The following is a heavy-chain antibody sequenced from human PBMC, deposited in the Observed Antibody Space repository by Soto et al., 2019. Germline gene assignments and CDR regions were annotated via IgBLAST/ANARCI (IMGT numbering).Heavy chain of an antibody. V-gene: IGHV3-74*01. CDR1: GFTFSRSW. CDR2: INSDGSST. CDR3: AREVRRIDYYGMDV. Sequence: GGSLRLSCAASGFTFSRSWMHWVRQAPGKGLVWVSRINSDGSSTSYADSVKGRFTISRDNAKNTLYLQMNSLRAEDTAVYYCAREVRRIDYYGMDVWGQGTTVTVSS. J-gene: IGHJ6*02. D-gene: IGHD2-15*01.